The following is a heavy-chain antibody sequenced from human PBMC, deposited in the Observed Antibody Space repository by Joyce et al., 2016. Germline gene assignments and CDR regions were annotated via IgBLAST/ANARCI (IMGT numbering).Heavy chain of an antibody. CDR2: IFSNDEK. Sequence: QVTLKESGPVLVKPTETLTLTCTVSGFSLSNARMGVSWIRQPPGKALEWLAHIFSNDEKSYSTSRKSRLTISKDTSKSQVVLTMTNMDPVDTATYYCARTKLGYCTGGVCYTSGIDWFDPWGQGTLVTVSS. CDR3: ARTKLGYCTGGVCYTSGIDWFDP. CDR1: GFSLSNARMG. D-gene: IGHD2-8*02. V-gene: IGHV2-26*01. J-gene: IGHJ5*02.